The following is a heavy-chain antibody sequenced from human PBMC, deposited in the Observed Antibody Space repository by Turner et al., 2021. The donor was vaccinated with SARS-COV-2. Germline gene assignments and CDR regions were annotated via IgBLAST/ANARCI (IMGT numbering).Heavy chain of an antibody. Sequence: QLPLQESDPGLVQPSETVSLTCPVSGGSISSSSYYWGWVRQPPGKGLEWIGSIDYSGNTYYNPAIKSRVTISVATSKNQFSLKLSDVTAADTAGYYCARHWGVAADAYLARFDPWGQGTLVTVSS. CDR1: GGSISSSSYY. V-gene: IGHV4-39*01. CDR2: IDYSGNT. CDR3: ARHWGVAADAYLARFDP. D-gene: IGHD3-16*01. J-gene: IGHJ5*02.